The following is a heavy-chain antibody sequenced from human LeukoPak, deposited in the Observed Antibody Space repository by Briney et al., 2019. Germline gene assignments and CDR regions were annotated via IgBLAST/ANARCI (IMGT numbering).Heavy chain of an antibody. D-gene: IGHD3-3*01. CDR2: IKQDGSEK. CDR3: ARDPPLGNDFWSPTDY. CDR1: GFTFSSYW. V-gene: IGHV3-7*01. Sequence: PGGSLRLSCAASGFTFSSYWMSWVRQAPGKGLEWVANIKQDGSEKYYVDSVKGRFTISRDNAKNSLYLQMNSLRAEDTAVYYCARDPPLGNDFWSPTDYWGQGTLVTVSS. J-gene: IGHJ4*02.